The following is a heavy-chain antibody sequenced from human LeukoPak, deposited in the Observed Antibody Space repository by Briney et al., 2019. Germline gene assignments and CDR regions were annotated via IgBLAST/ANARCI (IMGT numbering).Heavy chain of an antibody. V-gene: IGHV3-23*01. J-gene: IGHJ4*02. CDR1: GFTFSSYA. CDR3: AKDPALRVAVVVVAATREGY. Sequence: PGGSLRLSCAASGFTFSSYAMSWVRQAPGKGLEWVSAISGSGGSTYYADSVKGRFTISRDNSKNTLYLQMNSLRAEDTAVYYCAKDPALRVAVVVVAATREGYWGQGTLVTVSS. D-gene: IGHD2-15*01. CDR2: ISGSGGST.